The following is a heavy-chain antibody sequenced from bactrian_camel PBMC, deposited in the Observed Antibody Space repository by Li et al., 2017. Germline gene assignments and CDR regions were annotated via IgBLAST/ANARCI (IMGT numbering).Heavy chain of an antibody. D-gene: IGHD1*01. V-gene: IGHV3S1*01. Sequence: HVQLVESGGGLVQPGGSLRLSCAASGFTFSRWGMSWVRQAPGKGLEWVSAISAGGEQEYYTDSVKGRFAISEDNAANTLYLQLNGLKSEDTAMYYCTKVRGPVSYTNLGHFFEAGLSLDAWGQGTQVTVS. CDR2: ISAGGEQE. CDR1: GFTFSRWG. J-gene: IGHJ3*01. CDR3: TKVRGPVSYTNLGHFFEAGLSLDA.